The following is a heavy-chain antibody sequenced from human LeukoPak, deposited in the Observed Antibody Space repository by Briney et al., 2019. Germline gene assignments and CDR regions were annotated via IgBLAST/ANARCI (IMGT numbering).Heavy chain of an antibody. J-gene: IGHJ6*03. Sequence: PSETLSLTRTVSGGSISSYYWSWIRQPAGKGLEWIGRIYTSGSTNYNPSLKSRVTISVDTSKNQFSLKLRSVTAADTAVYYCARDRVGQQLVGRKYYYYYMDVWGKGNTVTISS. CDR2: IYTSGST. CDR3: ARDRVGQQLVGRKYYYYYMDV. D-gene: IGHD6-13*01. V-gene: IGHV4-4*07. CDR1: GGSISSYY.